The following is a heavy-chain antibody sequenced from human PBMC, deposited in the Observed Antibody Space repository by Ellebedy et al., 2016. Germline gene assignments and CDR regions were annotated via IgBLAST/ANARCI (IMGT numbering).Heavy chain of an antibody. J-gene: IGHJ4*02. V-gene: IGHV4-59*12. CDR2: IYYSGST. D-gene: IGHD5-12*01. Sequence: SETLSLXXTVSGGSISSYYWSWIRQPPGKGLEWIGYIYYSGSTNYNPSLKSRVTISVDTSKNQFSLKLSSVTAADTAVYYCARGGYSGYEPRSFDYWGQGTLVTVSS. CDR3: ARGGYSGYEPRSFDY. CDR1: GGSISSYY.